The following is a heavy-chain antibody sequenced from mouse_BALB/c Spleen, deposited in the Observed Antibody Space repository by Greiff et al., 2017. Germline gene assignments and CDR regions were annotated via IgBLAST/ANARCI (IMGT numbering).Heavy chain of an antibody. CDR3: ASSLGQAFAY. CDR1: GYTFTDYA. Sequence: QVQLKASGPEVVRPGVSVKISCKGSGYTFTDYAMHWVKQSHAKSLDWIGVISTYNGNTNYNPKFKGKATMTVDKSSSTAYMELARLTSEDSAIYYCASSLGQAFAYWGQGTLVTVSA. J-gene: IGHJ3*01. V-gene: IGHV1-67*01. D-gene: IGHD3-3*01. CDR2: ISTYNGNT.